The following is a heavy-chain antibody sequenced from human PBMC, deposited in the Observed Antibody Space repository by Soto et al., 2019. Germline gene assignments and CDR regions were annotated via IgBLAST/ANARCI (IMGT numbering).Heavy chain of an antibody. CDR2: IFLFFGKA. V-gene: IGHV1-69*13. CDR1: GGTFSSYA. CDR3: TRDRLHKTSSIPFDY. J-gene: IGHJ4*02. D-gene: IGHD6-6*01. Sequence: ASVKVSCKASGGTFSSYAISWVRQAPGQGLEWMGVIFLFFGKANYAQKFQGRVTITADESTSTAFMELSSLRSEDTALYYCTRDRLHKTSSIPFDYWGQGALVTVSS.